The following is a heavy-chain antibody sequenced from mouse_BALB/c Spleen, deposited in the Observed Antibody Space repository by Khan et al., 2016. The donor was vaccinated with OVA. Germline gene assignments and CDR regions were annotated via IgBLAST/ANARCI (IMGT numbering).Heavy chain of an antibody. Sequence: QLVQSGPELKKPGETVKISCKASGYTFTKSGMNWVKQAPGKGLKWMGWINTYTGEPTYADDFKGRFAFSLETSASTAYLQINNLKNEDTATYFCARPPYFSYVMDNWGQGTSVTVSS. CDR3: ARPPYFSYVMDN. CDR2: INTYTGEP. V-gene: IGHV9-3-1*01. J-gene: IGHJ4*01. D-gene: IGHD2-10*01. CDR1: GYTFTKSG.